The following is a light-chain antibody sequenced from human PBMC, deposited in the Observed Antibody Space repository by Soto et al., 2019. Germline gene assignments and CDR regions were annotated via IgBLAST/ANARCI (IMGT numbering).Light chain of an antibody. J-gene: IGKJ5*01. V-gene: IGKV1-9*01. CDR3: QQLIGSPIT. CDR2: AAS. CDR1: KVISTS. Sequence: HITLTPSLLSPSTVESVTITSRGRKVISTSFAWHQVTAGKATNLLIYAASSLESGVPSRFSGTASGNEFSLTISSLQPEDFATYYCQQLIGSPITFGQGTRLEIK.